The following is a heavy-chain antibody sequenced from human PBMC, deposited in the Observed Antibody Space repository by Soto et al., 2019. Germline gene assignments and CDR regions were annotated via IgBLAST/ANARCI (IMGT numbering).Heavy chain of an antibody. D-gene: IGHD3-10*01. CDR3: TRRFREWQNYGMDV. J-gene: IGHJ6*02. CDR1: GFTFSGSA. Sequence: EVQLVESGGGLVQPGGSLKLSCAASGFTFSGSAMHWVRQASGKGLEWVGRIRSKANSYATAYAASVKGRFTISRDDSKTTAYLQMNSLKTEDTAVYYCTRRFREWQNYGMDVWGQGTTVTVSS. V-gene: IGHV3-73*01. CDR2: IRSKANSYAT.